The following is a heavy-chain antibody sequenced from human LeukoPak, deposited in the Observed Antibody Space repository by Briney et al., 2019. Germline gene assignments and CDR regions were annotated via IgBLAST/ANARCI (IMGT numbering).Heavy chain of an antibody. CDR2: ISGSGGST. Sequence: PGGSLRLSCAASGFTFSSYAMSWVRQAPGKGLEWVSAISGSGGSTYYADSVKGRFTISRDNSKNTLYPQMNSLRAKDTAVYYCATLNYYDSSGYYSGDYWGQGTLVTVSS. J-gene: IGHJ4*02. CDR3: ATLNYYDSSGYYSGDY. V-gene: IGHV3-23*01. CDR1: GFTFSSYA. D-gene: IGHD3-22*01.